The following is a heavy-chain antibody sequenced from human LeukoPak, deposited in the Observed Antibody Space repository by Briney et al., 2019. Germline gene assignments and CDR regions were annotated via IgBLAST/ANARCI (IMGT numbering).Heavy chain of an antibody. CDR3: ARTHSSSWYYFDY. D-gene: IGHD6-13*01. CDR2: IYSGGST. CDR1: GSTVSSNY. Sequence: GGSLRLSCAASGSTVSSNYMSWVRQAPGKGLEWVSVIYSGGSTYYADSVKGRFTISRDNSKNTLYLQMNSLRAEDTAVYYCARTHSSSWYYFDYWGQGTLVTVSS. V-gene: IGHV3-66*02. J-gene: IGHJ4*02.